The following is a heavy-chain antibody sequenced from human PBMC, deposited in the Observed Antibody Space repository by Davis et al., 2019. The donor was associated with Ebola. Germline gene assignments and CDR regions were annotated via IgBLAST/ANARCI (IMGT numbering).Heavy chain of an antibody. CDR3: ARYCHYTDCSYFDC. Sequence: LSLTCAVYGGSFSGYYWSWTRQPPGKGLEWVSTISASEGHTHYPDSVRGRFTISRDNSKNTLYLKMNSLRAEDTATYYCARYCHYTDCSYFDCWGQGTMVAVSS. D-gene: IGHD2-15*01. J-gene: IGHJ4*02. V-gene: IGHV3-23*01. CDR2: ISASEGHT. CDR1: GGSFSGYY.